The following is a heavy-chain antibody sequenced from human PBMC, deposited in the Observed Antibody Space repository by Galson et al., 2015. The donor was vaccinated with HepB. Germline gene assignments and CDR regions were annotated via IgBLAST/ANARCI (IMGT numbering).Heavy chain of an antibody. CDR2: ISSSSSTI. CDR3: ARDPGPTYYDILTGYPFPSYFDY. J-gene: IGHJ4*02. V-gene: IGHV3-48*01. D-gene: IGHD3-9*01. Sequence: SLRLSCAASGFTFSSYSMNWVRQAPGKGLEWVSYISSSSSTIYYADSVKGRFTISRDNAKNSLYLQMNSLRAEDTAVYYCARDPGPTYYDILTGYPFPSYFDYWGQGTPVTVSS. CDR1: GFTFSSYS.